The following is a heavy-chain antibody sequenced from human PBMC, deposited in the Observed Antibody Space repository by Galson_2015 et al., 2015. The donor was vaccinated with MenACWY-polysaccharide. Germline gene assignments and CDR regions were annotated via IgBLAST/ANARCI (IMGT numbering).Heavy chain of an antibody. CDR3: AKVGPRSSWTMGIDY. J-gene: IGHJ4*02. Sequence: SLRIACAASGFSFSANGMSWVRQAPGRGLEWVSGSGSGGSLYYADSVNGRFTVSRDTSKNTLYLQMNNLRAEDTAVYYCAKVGPRSSWTMGIDYWGQGTLVTVSS. CDR1: GFSFSANG. D-gene: IGHD6-13*01. V-gene: IGHV3-23*01. CDR2: SGSGGSL.